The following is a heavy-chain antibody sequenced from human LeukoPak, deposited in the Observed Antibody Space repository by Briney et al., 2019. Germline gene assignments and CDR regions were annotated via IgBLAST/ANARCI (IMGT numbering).Heavy chain of an antibody. V-gene: IGHV1-69*13. CDR1: GGTFSSYA. D-gene: IGHD6-13*01. CDR2: IIPIFGTA. Sequence: ASVKVSCKASGGTFSSYAISWVRQAPGQGLEWMGGIIPIFGTANYAQKFQGRVTITADESTSTAYMELSSLRSEDTAVYYCARDSIVLGAAGTGGYFDYWGQGTLVTVSS. CDR3: ARDSIVLGAAGTGGYFDY. J-gene: IGHJ4*02.